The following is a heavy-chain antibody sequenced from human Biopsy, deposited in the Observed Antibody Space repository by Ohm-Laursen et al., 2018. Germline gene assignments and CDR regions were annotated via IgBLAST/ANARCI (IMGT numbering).Heavy chain of an antibody. CDR2: IFYRGST. D-gene: IGHD3-22*01. CDR1: GGSISNNNYH. CDR3: ARDYDTSGYYYVS. Sequence: SDTLSLTCPVSGGSISNNNYHWGWIRQPPGKGLEWIGSIFYRGSTHYKPSLKSRVNISVDTSKNQFSLKLNSVTAADTAVYYCARDYDTSGYYYVSWGQGTLVTVSS. J-gene: IGHJ5*02. V-gene: IGHV4-39*01.